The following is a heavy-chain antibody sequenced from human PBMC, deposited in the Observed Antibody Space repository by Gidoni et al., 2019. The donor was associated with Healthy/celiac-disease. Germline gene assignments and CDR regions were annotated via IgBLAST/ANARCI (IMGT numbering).Heavy chain of an antibody. J-gene: IGHJ3*02. CDR2: ISYDGSNK. CDR3: ARGSSWYGDAFDI. D-gene: IGHD6-13*01. V-gene: IGHV3-30-3*01. Sequence: QVQLVESGGGVVQPGRSLRLSCAASGFTFSSYAMHWVRQAPGKGLEWVAVISYDGSNKYYADSVKGRFTISRDNSKNTLYLQMNSLRAEDTAVYYCARGSSWYGDAFDIWGQGTMVTVSS. CDR1: GFTFSSYA.